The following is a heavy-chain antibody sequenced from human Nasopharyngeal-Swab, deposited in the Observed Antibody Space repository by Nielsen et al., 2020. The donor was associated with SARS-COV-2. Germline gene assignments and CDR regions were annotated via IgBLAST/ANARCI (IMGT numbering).Heavy chain of an antibody. D-gene: IGHD2-21*01. Sequence: SETLSLTCTVSGASIRNYYWTWIRQTPGKELEWIAFRHHIWDTTSNPSLKSRVTMSIDTSKSQVSLKLASVTAADTAVYYCAVIPPGRWYFDYWGQGTLVTVSS. CDR2: RHHIWDT. CDR3: AVIPPGRWYFDY. V-gene: IGHV4-59*03. J-gene: IGHJ4*02. CDR1: GASIRNYY.